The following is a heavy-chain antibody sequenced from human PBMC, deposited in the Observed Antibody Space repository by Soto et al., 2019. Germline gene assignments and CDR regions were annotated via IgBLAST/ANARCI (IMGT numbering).Heavy chain of an antibody. V-gene: IGHV1-69*13. D-gene: IGHD5-12*01. J-gene: IGHJ4*02. CDR1: GGTFSSYA. CDR3: ATVAIGRDGYNYPFNY. CDR2: IIPIFGTA. Sequence: SVKVSCKASGGTFSSYAISWVRQAPGQGLEWMGGIIPIFGTANYAQKFQGRVTITADESTSTAYMELSSLRSEDTAVYYCATVAIGRDGYNYPFNYWGQGTLGTVSS.